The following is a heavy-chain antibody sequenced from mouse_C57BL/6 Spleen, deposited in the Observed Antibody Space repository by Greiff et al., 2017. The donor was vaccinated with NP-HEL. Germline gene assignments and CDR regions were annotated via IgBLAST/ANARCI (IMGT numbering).Heavy chain of an antibody. CDR3: ARSGLVASNDYFDY. J-gene: IGHJ2*01. D-gene: IGHD1-1*01. V-gene: IGHV1-69*01. CDR1: GYTFTSYW. Sequence: QVQLQQPGAELVMPGASVKLSCKASGYTFTSYWMHWVKQRPGQGLEWIGEIDPSDSFTNYNQKFKGKSTLTVDKSSSTAYMQLSSLTSEDSAVYYCARSGLVASNDYFDYWGQGTTLTVSA. CDR2: IDPSDSFT.